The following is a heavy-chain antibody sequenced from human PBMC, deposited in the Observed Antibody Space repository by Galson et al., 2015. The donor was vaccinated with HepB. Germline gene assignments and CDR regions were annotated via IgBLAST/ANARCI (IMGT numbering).Heavy chain of an antibody. CDR1: GGSINSSGDY. CDR2: IYYIGST. D-gene: IGHD3-10*01. CDR3: ARQVQLARGDF. Sequence: LSLTCSVSGGSINSSGDYWAWIRQTPGKGLEWIASIYYIGSTYYNPSLKSRVSISVDPTQSQFSLQLTSVTAADTGIYYCARQVQLARGDFWGQGTLVTVSS. V-gene: IGHV4-39*01. J-gene: IGHJ4*02.